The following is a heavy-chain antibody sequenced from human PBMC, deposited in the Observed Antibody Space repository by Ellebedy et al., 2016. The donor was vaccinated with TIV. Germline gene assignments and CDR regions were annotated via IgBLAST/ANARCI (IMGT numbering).Heavy chain of an antibody. Sequence: GESLKISCAASGFSFSSFGMHWVRQAPGKGLACVAVILSDVSKEYHAESVKGRFTISRDNSKNTLYLQMNNLRAEDTAVYYCARGRGGSYGGKSGYFDYWGQGTLVTVSS. J-gene: IGHJ4*02. CDR1: GFSFSSFG. D-gene: IGHD1-26*01. CDR2: ILSDVSKE. CDR3: ARGRGGSYGGKSGYFDY. V-gene: IGHV3-33*01.